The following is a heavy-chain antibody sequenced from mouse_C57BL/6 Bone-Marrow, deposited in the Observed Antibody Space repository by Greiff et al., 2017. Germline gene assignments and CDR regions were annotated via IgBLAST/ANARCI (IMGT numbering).Heavy chain of an antibody. Sequence: VQLQQSGPELVKPGASVKISCKASGYSFTDYNMNWVKQSNGKSLEWIGVINPNYGTTSYNQKFKGKATLTVDQSSSTAYMPLNSLTSEDSAVYYCARWDYGSSPIGYFDVWGTGTTVTVSA. CDR2: INPNYGTT. V-gene: IGHV1-39*01. D-gene: IGHD1-1*01. J-gene: IGHJ1*03. CDR1: GYSFTDYN. CDR3: ARWDYGSSPIGYFDV.